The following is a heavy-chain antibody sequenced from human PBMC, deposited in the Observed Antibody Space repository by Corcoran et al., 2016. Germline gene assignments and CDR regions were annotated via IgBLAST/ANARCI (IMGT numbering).Heavy chain of an antibody. CDR1: GGSISSSNW. CDR3: ARSLAVAGTWFDP. CDR2: IYHSGST. J-gene: IGHJ5*02. V-gene: IGHV4-4*02. Sequence: QVQLQESGPGLVKPSGTLSLTCAVSGGSISSSNWWSWVRQSPGKGLELIGEIYHSGSTNYNPSLRSRVTISVDKSKNQFSLKLSSVTAADTAVYYCARSLAVAGTWFDPWGQGTLVTVSS. D-gene: IGHD6-19*01.